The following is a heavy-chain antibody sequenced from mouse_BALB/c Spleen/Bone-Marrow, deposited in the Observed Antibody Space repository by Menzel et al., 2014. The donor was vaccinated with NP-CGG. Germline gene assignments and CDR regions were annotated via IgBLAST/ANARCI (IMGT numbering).Heavy chain of an antibody. V-gene: IGHV2-6-2*01. D-gene: IGHD4-1*01. CDR3: ARSGTDYAMDY. CDR2: IWSDGST. Sequence: VKLMESGPDLVAPSQSLSLTCTVSGFSLTGYGLHWVRQPPGKGLEWLGVIWSDGSTTYNSALKSRLSISKDNSKRQVLLKMNSLQTDDTAMYYCARSGTDYAMDYWGQGTSVTVSS. CDR1: GFSLTGYG. J-gene: IGHJ4*01.